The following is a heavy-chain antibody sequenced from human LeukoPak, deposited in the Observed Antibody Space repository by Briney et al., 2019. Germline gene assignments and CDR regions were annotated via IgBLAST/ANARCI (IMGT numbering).Heavy chain of an antibody. J-gene: IGHJ3*02. D-gene: IGHD2-2*01. CDR1: GYTFTSYG. Sequence: ASVKVSCKASGYTFTSYGISWVRQAPGQGLEWMGWISAYNGNTNYAQKLQGRVTMTTDTSTSTAYMELRSLRSDDTAVYYCARDLAGDIVVVPAAPTGIWGQGTMVSVSS. CDR3: ARDLAGDIVVVPAAPTGI. V-gene: IGHV1-18*01. CDR2: ISAYNGNT.